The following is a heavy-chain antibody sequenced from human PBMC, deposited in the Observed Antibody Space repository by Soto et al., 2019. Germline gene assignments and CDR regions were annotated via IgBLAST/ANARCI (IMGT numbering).Heavy chain of an antibody. CDR3: GRHKAGLVPEYFEH. CDR1: GGSISSSSYY. CDR2: IHYSGST. V-gene: IGHV4-39*01. D-gene: IGHD6-19*01. Sequence: QLQLQESGPGLVKPSETLSLTCTVSGGSISSSSYYWGWILQPPGKVLEWIGSIHYSGSTYYNPSLKRRVTISVHPSKIHFSMKLSSVTATDTAVYYCGRHKAGLVPEYFEHWGQGTLLTVSS. J-gene: IGHJ1*01.